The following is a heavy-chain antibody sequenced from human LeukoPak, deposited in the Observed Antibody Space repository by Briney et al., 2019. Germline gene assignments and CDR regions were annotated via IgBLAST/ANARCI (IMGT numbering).Heavy chain of an antibody. D-gene: IGHD5-18*01. CDR3: AAEQHDAFDI. Sequence: EASVKVSCKASGFTFTSSAMQWVRQARGQRLEWIGWIVVGSGNTNYAQKFQERVTINREMSTSTAYMELSSLRSEDTAVYYCAAEQHDAFDIWGQGTMVTVSS. CDR2: IVVGSGNT. J-gene: IGHJ3*02. CDR1: GFTFTSSA. V-gene: IGHV1-58*02.